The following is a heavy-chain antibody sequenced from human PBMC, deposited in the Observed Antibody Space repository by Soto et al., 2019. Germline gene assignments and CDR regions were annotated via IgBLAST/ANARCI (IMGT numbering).Heavy chain of an antibody. CDR1: GYTFTSYG. D-gene: IGHD3-22*01. J-gene: IGHJ3*02. Sequence: ASXKVSCKASGYTFTSYGISCVRQSPGQGLEWMGWISAYNGNTNYAQKLQGRVTMTTDTSTSTAYMELRSLRSDDTDVYYCARDRDWRSSGYNDDAFDIWGQGTMVTVSS. V-gene: IGHV1-18*01. CDR2: ISAYNGNT. CDR3: ARDRDWRSSGYNDDAFDI.